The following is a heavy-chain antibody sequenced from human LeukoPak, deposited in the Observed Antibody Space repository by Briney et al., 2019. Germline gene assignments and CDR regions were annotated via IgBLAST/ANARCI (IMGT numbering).Heavy chain of an antibody. Sequence: GGSLRLSCAASGFTFDDYGMSWVRQAPGKGLEWVSGINWNGGSTGYADPVKGRFTISRDNAKNSLYLQMNSLRAEDTAVYYCARIQLWLHMDVWGKGTTVTVSS. J-gene: IGHJ6*03. CDR2: INWNGGST. CDR1: GFTFDDYG. CDR3: ARIQLWLHMDV. D-gene: IGHD5-18*01. V-gene: IGHV3-20*04.